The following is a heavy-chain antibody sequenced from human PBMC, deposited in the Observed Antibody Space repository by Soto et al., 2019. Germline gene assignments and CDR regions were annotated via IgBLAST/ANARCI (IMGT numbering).Heavy chain of an antibody. Sequence: EVQLVESGGGLVQPGGSLRLSCVASGFNFNDYAMHWVRQAPGKGLEWVSGINWSSRGVVYADSVKGRFTISRDNAKNSLFLHMNSLRADDTALYYCAKGGDRYYDFWSDYWGQGTLVTVSS. D-gene: IGHD3-3*01. CDR3: AKGGDRYYDFWSDY. J-gene: IGHJ4*01. CDR2: INWSSRGV. V-gene: IGHV3-9*01. CDR1: GFNFNDYA.